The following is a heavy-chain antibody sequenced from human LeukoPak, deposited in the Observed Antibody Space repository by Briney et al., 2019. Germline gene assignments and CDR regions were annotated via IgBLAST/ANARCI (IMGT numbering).Heavy chain of an antibody. CDR3: ARLRDGYSHFDY. Sequence: SETLSLTCAVYGGSFSGYYWSWLRQPPGKGLEWIGEINHSGSTNYNPSLKSRVTISVDTSKNQFSLKLSSVTAADTAVYYCARLRDGYSHFDYWGQGTLVTVSS. J-gene: IGHJ4*02. CDR1: GGSFSGYY. CDR2: INHSGST. D-gene: IGHD5-24*01. V-gene: IGHV4-34*01.